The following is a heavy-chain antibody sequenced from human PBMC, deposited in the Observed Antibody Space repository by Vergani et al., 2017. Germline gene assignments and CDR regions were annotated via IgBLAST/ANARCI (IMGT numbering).Heavy chain of an antibody. CDR2: IYHTGDT. CDR3: ATGIDLYNWFDP. D-gene: IGHD1-26*01. V-gene: IGHV4-38-2*01. CDR1: GYSISRGYY. Sequence: QVQLQESGPGLVKPSETLSLTCAVSGYSISRGYYWVWIRQPPGKGLEWIGTIYHTGDTYYNPYLKSRVTISLDTSKNQFSLRLTSVTAADTAVYYCATGIDLYNWFDPWGQGTLVTVSS. J-gene: IGHJ5*02.